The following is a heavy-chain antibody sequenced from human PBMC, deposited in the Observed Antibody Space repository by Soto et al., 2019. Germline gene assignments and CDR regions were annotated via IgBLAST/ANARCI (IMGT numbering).Heavy chain of an antibody. Sequence: QVQLVQSGAEVKKPGASVKVSCKASGYTFTSYGVSWVRQAPGQGLEWMGWISAYNANTQYAQRLQGRVTMTTDTSTSTAYMELRSLRSDDTAVYYCARDPHRDGYARVFDYWGQGTLVTVSS. V-gene: IGHV1-18*01. CDR2: ISAYNANT. CDR3: ARDPHRDGYARVFDY. D-gene: IGHD5-12*01. J-gene: IGHJ4*02. CDR1: GYTFTSYG.